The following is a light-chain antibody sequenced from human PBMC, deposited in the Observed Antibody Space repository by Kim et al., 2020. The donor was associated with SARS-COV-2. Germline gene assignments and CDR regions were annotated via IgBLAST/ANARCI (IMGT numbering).Light chain of an antibody. CDR1: SSDVGSYNY. Sequence: QSALTQPASVSGSPGQSITISCTGTSSDVGSYNYVSWYQQHPGKAPKLMIYGVTNRPSGVSSRFSGSKSGNTASLTISGLQAEDEADYYCSSYTISTTLVFGGGTQLTVL. V-gene: IGLV2-14*03. J-gene: IGLJ2*01. CDR2: GVT. CDR3: SSYTISTTLV.